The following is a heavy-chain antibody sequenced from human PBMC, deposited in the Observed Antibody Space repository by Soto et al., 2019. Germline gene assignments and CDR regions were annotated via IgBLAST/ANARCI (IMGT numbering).Heavy chain of an antibody. V-gene: IGHV1-3*01. CDR2: VNAGSGST. D-gene: IGHD3-16*01. Sequence: QVPLVQSGAEVKKPGASVKVSCRASGYTFTTYAVHWLRQAPGQRLEWMGLVNAGSGSTRYSHKFQGRVTITRDTSESTAFMELSSLTSEDTAIYYSERVPGGYVYWGQGPLVTVSS. CDR1: GYTFTTYA. CDR3: ERVPGGYVY. J-gene: IGHJ4*02.